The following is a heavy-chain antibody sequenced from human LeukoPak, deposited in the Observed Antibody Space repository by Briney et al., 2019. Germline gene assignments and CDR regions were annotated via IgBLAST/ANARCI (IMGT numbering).Heavy chain of an antibody. Sequence: PSETLSLTCSVSRGSITGDPHYWPWVRQTAGKGLEWIGHVSANGSPTYNPSLKSRLTISVYTSKKKFFLRLDSVTAADTAVYYCARANYYDSTGCYHDYWGQGTLVTVSS. CDR3: ARANYYDSTGCYHDY. CDR1: RGSITGDPHY. CDR2: VSANGSP. D-gene: IGHD3-22*01. V-gene: IGHV4-61*09. J-gene: IGHJ4*02.